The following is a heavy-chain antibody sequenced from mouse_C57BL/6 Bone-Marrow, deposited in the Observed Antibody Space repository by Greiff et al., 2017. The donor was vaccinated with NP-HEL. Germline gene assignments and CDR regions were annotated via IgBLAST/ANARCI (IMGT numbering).Heavy chain of an antibody. CDR1: GYTFTSYW. D-gene: IGHD1-1*02. J-gene: IGHJ1*03. Sequence: QVQLQQPGAELVMPGASVKLSCKASGYTFTSYWMHWVKQRPGQGLEWIGEIDPSDSSTTSNQKFKGKSTLTVDKSSSTAYMQLSSLTSEDSAVYYCAWCNWYFDVWGTGTTVTVSS. CDR3: AWCNWYFDV. V-gene: IGHV1-69*01. CDR2: IDPSDSST.